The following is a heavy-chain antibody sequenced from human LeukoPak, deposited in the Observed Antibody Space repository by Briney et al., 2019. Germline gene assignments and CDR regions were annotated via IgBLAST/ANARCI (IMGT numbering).Heavy chain of an antibody. V-gene: IGHV3-30*02. CDR3: AKDRLLGIVVALYYMDV. Sequence: GGSLRLSCAASGFTFSSYGMHWVRQAPGKGLEWVAFIRYDGSNKYYADSVKGRFTISRDNSKNTLYLQMNSLRAEDTAVYYCAKDRLLGIVVALYYMDVWGKGTTVTVSS. D-gene: IGHD2-2*01. CDR2: IRYDGSNK. CDR1: GFTFSSYG. J-gene: IGHJ6*03.